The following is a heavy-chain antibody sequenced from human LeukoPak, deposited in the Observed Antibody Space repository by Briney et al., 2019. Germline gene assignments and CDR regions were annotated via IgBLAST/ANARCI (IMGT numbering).Heavy chain of an antibody. CDR2: IYYSGST. CDR3: ARGGNALDY. D-gene: IGHD4-23*01. Sequence: PSETLSHTCTVSGGSISSGDYYWSWIRQPPGKGLEWIGYIYYSGSTNYDPSLKSRVTISVDTSKNQISLRLSSVTAADTAVYYCARGGNALDYWGQGTLVTVSS. V-gene: IGHV4-61*08. CDR1: GGSISSGDYY. J-gene: IGHJ4*02.